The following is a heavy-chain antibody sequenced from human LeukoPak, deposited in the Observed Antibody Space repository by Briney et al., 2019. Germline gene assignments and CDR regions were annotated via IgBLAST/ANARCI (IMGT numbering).Heavy chain of an antibody. Sequence: GGSLRLSCAASGFTFNTYAMSWVRQAPGKGLEWVSAISDSGGSAYYADSMKGRFTISRDNAKNSLHLQMNSLRAEDTAVYHCVRASTSYSSGLDAFDIWGQGTMVTVSS. CDR3: VRASTSYSSGLDAFDI. D-gene: IGHD6-19*01. J-gene: IGHJ3*02. CDR1: GFTFNTYA. V-gene: IGHV3-23*01. CDR2: ISDSGGSA.